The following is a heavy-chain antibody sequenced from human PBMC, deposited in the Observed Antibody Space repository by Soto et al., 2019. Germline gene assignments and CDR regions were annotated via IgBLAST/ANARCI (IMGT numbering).Heavy chain of an antibody. CDR2: ISSNSNYK. V-gene: IGHV3-21*06. CDR3: ARARSTTWSGTTRGWFDP. J-gene: IGHJ5*02. Sequence: DVQLVESGGGLVKPGGSLRLSCTASGFTLKNYSITWVRQAPGKGLEWVSSISSNSNYKYYADSLKVRFTISRDNAKNALYLQMSSLRAEDTAVYYCARARSTTWSGTTRGWFDPWGRGTLVTVAS. CDR1: GFTLKNYS. D-gene: IGHD2-2*01.